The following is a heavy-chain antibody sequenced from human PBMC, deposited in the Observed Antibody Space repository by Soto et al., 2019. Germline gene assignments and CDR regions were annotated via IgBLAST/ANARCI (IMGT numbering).Heavy chain of an antibody. D-gene: IGHD6-19*01. J-gene: IGHJ4*02. CDR2: IYHSGST. V-gene: IGHV4-4*02. Sequence: SETLTLTCAFSVGSISSSNWWSWVRQPPGKGLEWIGEIYHSGSTNYNPSLKSRVTISVDKSKNQFSLKLSSVTAADTAVYYGGRAVSSPWYYLDCWGQGTPVSVSS. CDR1: VGSISSSNW. CDR3: GRAVSSPWYYLDC.